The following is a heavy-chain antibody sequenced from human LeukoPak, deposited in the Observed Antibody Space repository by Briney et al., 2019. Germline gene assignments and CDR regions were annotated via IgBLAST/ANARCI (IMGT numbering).Heavy chain of an antibody. CDR1: GGTFSSYA. V-gene: IGHV1-69*13. Sequence: GASVKVSCKTSGGTFSSYAISWVRQAPGQGLEWMGAIIPIFGTANYAQKFQGRVTITADESTSTAYMELSSLRSEDTAVYYCARGGMVRGVISGMDVWGQGTTVTVSS. CDR2: IIPIFGTA. CDR3: ARGGMVRGVISGMDV. J-gene: IGHJ6*02. D-gene: IGHD3-10*01.